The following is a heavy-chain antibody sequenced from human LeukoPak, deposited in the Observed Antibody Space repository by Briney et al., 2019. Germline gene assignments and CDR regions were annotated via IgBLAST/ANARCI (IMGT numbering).Heavy chain of an antibody. Sequence: PSETLSLTCAVYVGSFSGYYWSWIRHPPGKGLECMGEINHSGSTNYNPSLKSRVTISVDTSKNQFCLKLSSVTAADTAVYYCARGDYGASYWFDPWGQGTLVSVSS. J-gene: IGHJ5*02. V-gene: IGHV4-34*01. CDR2: INHSGST. D-gene: IGHD4-17*01. CDR1: VGSFSGYY. CDR3: ARGDYGASYWFDP.